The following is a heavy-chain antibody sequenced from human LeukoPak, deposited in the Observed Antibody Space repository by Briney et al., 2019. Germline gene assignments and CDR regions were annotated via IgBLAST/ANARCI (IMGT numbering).Heavy chain of an antibody. CDR2: IYTSGST. Sequence: PSETLSLTCTVSGGSISSGNYYWSWIRQPAGKGLEWIGRIYTSGSTNYNPYLKSRVTISVDTSKNQFSLQLSSATAADTAVYYCARGQVYPRSKTVHKPFDYWGQGTLVTVSS. D-gene: IGHD1-14*01. CDR3: ARGQVYPRSKTVHKPFDY. V-gene: IGHV4-61*02. CDR1: GGSISSGNYY. J-gene: IGHJ4*02.